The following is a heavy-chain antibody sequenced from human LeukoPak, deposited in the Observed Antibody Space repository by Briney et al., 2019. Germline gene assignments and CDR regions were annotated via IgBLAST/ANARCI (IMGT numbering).Heavy chain of an antibody. CDR2: IYYSGST. CDR3: AREYKVGDSSGYYP. J-gene: IGHJ5*02. V-gene: IGHV4-39*07. CDR1: GGSISSSSYY. Sequence: PSETLSLTCTVSGGSISSSSYYWGWIRQPPGKGLEWIGSIYYSGSTYYNPSLKSRVTISVDTSKNQFSLKLSSVTAADTAVYYCAREYKVGDSSGYYPWGQGTLVTVSS. D-gene: IGHD3-22*01.